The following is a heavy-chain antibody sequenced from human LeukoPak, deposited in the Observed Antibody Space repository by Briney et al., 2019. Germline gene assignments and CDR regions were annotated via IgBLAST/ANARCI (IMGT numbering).Heavy chain of an antibody. D-gene: IGHD1-26*01. Sequence: ASVKVSCKASGYTFTGFYLHWVRQAPGQGLEWMGCVNPNSGDTNYAQKFQGSVTMTRDTSISTVYMELSRLRSDDTAVYYCARASGSYWWFDSWGQGTLVTVSS. CDR2: VNPNSGDT. CDR3: ARASGSYWWFDS. J-gene: IGHJ5*01. V-gene: IGHV1-2*02. CDR1: GYTFTGFY.